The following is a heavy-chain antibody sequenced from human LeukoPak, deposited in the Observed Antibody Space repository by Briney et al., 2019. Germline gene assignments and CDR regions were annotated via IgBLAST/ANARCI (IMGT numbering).Heavy chain of an antibody. Sequence: PSETLSLTCTVSGGSISSYYWSWIRQPPGKGLEWIGYIYYSGSTNYNPSLKSRVTISVDTSKNQFSLKLSSVTAADTAVYYCARGRGVTYYDFWSGYPFDPWGQGTLVTVSS. D-gene: IGHD3-3*01. CDR1: GGSISSYY. J-gene: IGHJ5*02. V-gene: IGHV4-59*08. CDR2: IYYSGST. CDR3: ARGRGVTYYDFWSGYPFDP.